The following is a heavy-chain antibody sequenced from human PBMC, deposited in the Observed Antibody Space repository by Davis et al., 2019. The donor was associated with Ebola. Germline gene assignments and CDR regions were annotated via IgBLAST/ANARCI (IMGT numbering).Heavy chain of an antibody. CDR1: GFTFSSYS. J-gene: IGHJ4*02. CDR3: ARDAVGANFDY. Sequence: GESLKISCAASGFTFSSYSMNWVRQAPGKGLEWVSSISSSSSYIYYADSVKGRFTISRDNAKNSLYLQMNSLRAEDTAVYYCARDAVGANFDYWGQGTLVTVSS. CDR2: ISSSSSYI. D-gene: IGHD1-26*01. V-gene: IGHV3-21*01.